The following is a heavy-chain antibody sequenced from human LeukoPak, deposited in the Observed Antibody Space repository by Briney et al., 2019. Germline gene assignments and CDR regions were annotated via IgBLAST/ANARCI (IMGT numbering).Heavy chain of an antibody. CDR2: IYYSGST. Sequence: SETLSLTCTVSGGSISSSSYYWGWIRQPPGKGLEWIGSIYYSGSTYYNPSLKSRVTISVDTSKNQFSPKLSSVTAADTAVYYCARRDTALDYWGQGTLVTVSS. D-gene: IGHD5-18*01. CDR1: GGSISSSSYY. J-gene: IGHJ4*02. V-gene: IGHV4-39*01. CDR3: ARRDTALDY.